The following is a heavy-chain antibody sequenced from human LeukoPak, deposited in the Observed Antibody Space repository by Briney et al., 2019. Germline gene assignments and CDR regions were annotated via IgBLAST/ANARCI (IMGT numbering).Heavy chain of an antibody. V-gene: IGHV3-21*01. Sequence: MAGGSLRLSCAASGFTFSDYSMNWVRQAPGKGLEWVSSISRSSSYIYSADSVKGRFTISRDNAKNSLYLQMNSLRADDTAVYYCARSGYYYDSSGFYSRTHYYYYMDVWGKGTTVTISS. CDR2: ISRSSSYI. D-gene: IGHD3-22*01. J-gene: IGHJ6*03. CDR3: ARSGYYYDSSGFYSRTHYYYYMDV. CDR1: GFTFSDYS.